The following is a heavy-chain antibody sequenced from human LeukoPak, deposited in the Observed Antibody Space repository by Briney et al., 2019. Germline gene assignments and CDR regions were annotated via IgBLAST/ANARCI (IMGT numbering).Heavy chain of an antibody. CDR2: VYLGDSDT. Sequence: GESLKISRKGSGYSFSTYWIGWVRQVPGKGLEWMGVVYLGDSDTRYSPSFQGQVTISADKSISTAYLQWSSLKASDTAMYYCAIHVNSGGGHWGQGTLVTVSS. CDR3: AIHVNSGGGH. CDR1: GYSFSTYW. V-gene: IGHV5-51*01. J-gene: IGHJ4*02. D-gene: IGHD2-15*01.